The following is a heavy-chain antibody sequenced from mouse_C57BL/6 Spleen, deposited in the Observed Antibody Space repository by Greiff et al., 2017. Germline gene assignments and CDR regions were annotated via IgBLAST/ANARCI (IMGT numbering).Heavy chain of an antibody. CDR1: GYAFSSSW. Sequence: QVQLKQSGPELVKPGASVKISCKASGYAFSSSWMNWVKQRPGKGLEWIGRIYPGDGDTNYNGKFKGKATLTADKSSSTAYMQLSSLTSEDSAVYFCSRSDYDYPWFAYWGQGTLVTVSA. CDR3: SRSDYDYPWFAY. D-gene: IGHD2-4*01. J-gene: IGHJ3*01. CDR2: IYPGDGDT. V-gene: IGHV1-82*01.